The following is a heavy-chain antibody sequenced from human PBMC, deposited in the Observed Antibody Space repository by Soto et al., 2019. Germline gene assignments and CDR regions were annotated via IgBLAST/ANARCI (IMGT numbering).Heavy chain of an antibody. CDR2: IYYSGNT. CDR1: GGSISSYY. J-gene: IGHJ6*02. D-gene: IGHD3-10*01. V-gene: IGHV4-59*01. Sequence: SETLSLTCTVSGGSISSYYWSWIRQPPGKGLEWIGYIYYSGNTNYNPSLKSRVTISVDTSKNQFSLKLSSVTAADTAVYYCARAYYGSGSYYRSFHYYGMDVWGQGTTVTVSS. CDR3: ARAYYGSGSYYRSFHYYGMDV.